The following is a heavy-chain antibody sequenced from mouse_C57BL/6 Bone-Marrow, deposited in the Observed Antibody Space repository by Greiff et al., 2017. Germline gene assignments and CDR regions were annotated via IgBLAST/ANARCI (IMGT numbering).Heavy chain of an antibody. CDR3: ARHDGFYYYAMDY. D-gene: IGHD2-3*01. J-gene: IGHJ4*01. CDR1: GFTFSSYG. V-gene: IGHV5-6*01. Sequence: EVKVVESGGDLVKPGGSLKLSCAASGFTFSSYGMSWVRQTPDKRLEWVATISSGGSYTYYPDSVKGRFTISRDNAKNTLYLQMSSLKSEDKAMYYCARHDGFYYYAMDYWGQGTSVTVSS. CDR2: ISSGGSYT.